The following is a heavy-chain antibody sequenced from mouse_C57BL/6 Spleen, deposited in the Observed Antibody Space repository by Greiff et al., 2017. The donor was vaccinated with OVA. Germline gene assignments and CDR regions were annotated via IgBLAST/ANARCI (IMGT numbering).Heavy chain of an antibody. CDR3: ARRTTVVAPYYAMDY. D-gene: IGHD1-1*01. V-gene: IGHV2-2*01. J-gene: IGHJ4*01. Sequence: VQLVESGPGLVQPSQSLSITCTVSGFSLTSYGVHWVRQSPGKGLEWLGVLWSGGSTDYNAAFISRLSISKDNSKSQVFFKMNSLQADDTAIYYCARRTTVVAPYYAMDYWGQGTSVTVSS. CDR1: GFSLTSYG. CDR2: LWSGGST.